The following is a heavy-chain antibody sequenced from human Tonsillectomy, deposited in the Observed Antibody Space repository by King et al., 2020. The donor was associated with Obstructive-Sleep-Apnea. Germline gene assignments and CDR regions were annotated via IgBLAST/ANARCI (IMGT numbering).Heavy chain of an antibody. J-gene: IGHJ6*04. D-gene: IGHD3-10*01. Sequence: VQLVESGGGVVQPGRSLRLSCAASGFTFSTNDIHWVRQAPGKGLEWVAVISYDGSNKYYADSVKGRFTISRDNSKNTLYLQMNSLRAEDTAVYYCAKDRDNYYGSGILKSNYYYYYGMDVWGKGTTVTVSS. CDR2: ISYDGSNK. V-gene: IGHV3-30*18. CDR1: GFTFSTND. CDR3: AKDRDNYYGSGILKSNYYYYYGMDV.